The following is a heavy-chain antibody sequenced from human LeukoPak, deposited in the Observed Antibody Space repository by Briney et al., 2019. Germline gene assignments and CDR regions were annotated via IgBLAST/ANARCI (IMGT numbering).Heavy chain of an antibody. V-gene: IGHV3-66*01. CDR1: GFTVSSNY. CDR2: IYSGGST. J-gene: IGHJ6*02. Sequence: GGSLRLSCAASGFTVSSNYMSWVRQAPGKGLEWVSVIYSGGSTYYSDSVKGRFTISRDNSKNTLYLQMNSLRAEDTAVYYCATYTNWVAGDVWGQGTTVSVSS. CDR3: ATYTNWVAGDV. D-gene: IGHD1-1*01.